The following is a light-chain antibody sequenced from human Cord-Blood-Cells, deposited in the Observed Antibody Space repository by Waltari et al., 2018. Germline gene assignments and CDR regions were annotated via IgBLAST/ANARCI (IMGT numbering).Light chain of an antibody. J-gene: IGLJ3*02. CDR2: LNSDGSH. CDR3: QTWGTGIHWV. CDR1: SGHSSYA. V-gene: IGLV4-69*01. Sequence: QLVLTQSPSASASLAASVKLTCTLSSGHSSYAIAWHQQQPEKGPRYLRKLNSDGSHSKGDGIPDRFSGSSSGAERYLTISSLQSEDEANYYCQTWGTGIHWVFGGGTKLTVL.